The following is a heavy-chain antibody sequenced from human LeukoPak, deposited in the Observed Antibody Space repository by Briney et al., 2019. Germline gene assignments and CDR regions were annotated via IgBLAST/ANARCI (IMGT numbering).Heavy chain of an antibody. J-gene: IGHJ6*03. CDR2: ISSSSDYI. V-gene: IGHV3-21*01. D-gene: IGHD1-26*01. CDR1: GFTVSSNY. Sequence: PGGSLRLSCAASGFTVSSNYMSWLRHAPGKALEWVSSISSSSDYIYYADSVKGRFTISRDNAKNSLYLQMNGLRAEDTAVYYCARDTNYYYMDVWGKGTTVTVSS. CDR3: ARDTNYYYMDV.